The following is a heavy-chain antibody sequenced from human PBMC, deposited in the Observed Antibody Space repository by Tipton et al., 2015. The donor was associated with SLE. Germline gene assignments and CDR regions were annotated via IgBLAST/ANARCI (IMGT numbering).Heavy chain of an antibody. V-gene: IGHV4-39*07. CDR1: GGSISRGDYF. J-gene: IGHJ5*02. CDR2: VFYGGTS. CDR3: VRDPDYNWFDP. Sequence: GLVKPSGTLSLTCTVSGGSISRGDYFWGWIRQPPGKSLEWIGTVFYGGTSYYNPSLNSRVTISVDTSNNQFSLKVNSVTAADTAVYYCVRDPDYNWFDPWGQGILVTVSS.